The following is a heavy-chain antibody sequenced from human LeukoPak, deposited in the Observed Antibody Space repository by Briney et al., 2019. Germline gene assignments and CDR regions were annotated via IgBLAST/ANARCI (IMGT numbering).Heavy chain of an antibody. CDR2: IRYDGSNK. D-gene: IGHD3-10*01. CDR1: GFTFSSYG. Sequence: PVGSLRLSCAASGFTFSSYGMHWVRQAPGKGLEWVAFIRYDGSNKYYADSVKGRFTISRDNSKSTLYLQMNSLRAEDTAVYYCAKRYYGSGRDSFDYWGQGTLVTVSS. V-gene: IGHV3-30*02. CDR3: AKRYYGSGRDSFDY. J-gene: IGHJ4*02.